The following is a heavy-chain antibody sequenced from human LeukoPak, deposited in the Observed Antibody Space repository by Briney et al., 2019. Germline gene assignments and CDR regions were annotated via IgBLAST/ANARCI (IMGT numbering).Heavy chain of an antibody. D-gene: IGHD3-10*01. Sequence: GEALKISCKGSGYSFSSYWIDWVRQMPGKGLEWMGIIYPADSDTRYSPSFQGQVTISADKSISTAYLQWSGLKASDTAMYYCARKGLGSQVPRGMDVWGQGTTVTVSS. V-gene: IGHV5-51*01. CDR1: GYSFSSYW. CDR2: IYPADSDT. J-gene: IGHJ6*02. CDR3: ARKGLGSQVPRGMDV.